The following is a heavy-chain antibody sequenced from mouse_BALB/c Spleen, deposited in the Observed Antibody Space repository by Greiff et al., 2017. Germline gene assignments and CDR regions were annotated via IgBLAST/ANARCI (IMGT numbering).Heavy chain of an antibody. D-gene: IGHD2-2*01. CDR1: GYSITSGYY. J-gene: IGHJ2*01. CDR2: ISYDGSN. V-gene: IGHV3-6*02. CDR3: ARESIYYGYDIDY. Sequence: EVQLQQSGPGLVKPSQSLSLTCSVTGYSITSGYYWNWIRQFPGNKLEWMGYISYDGSNNYNPSLKNRISITRDTSKNQFFLKLNSVTTEDTATYYCARESIYYGYDIDYWGQGTTLTVSS.